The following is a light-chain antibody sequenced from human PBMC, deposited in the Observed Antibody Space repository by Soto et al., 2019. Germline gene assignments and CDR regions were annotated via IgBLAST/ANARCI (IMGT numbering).Light chain of an antibody. V-gene: IGLV1-40*01. J-gene: IGLJ1*01. CDR3: QSYDSSLSYV. CDR1: SSNIGAGYD. Sequence: QPVLTQPPSVSGAPGQRVTISCIGSSSNIGAGYDVHWYQQLPGTAPKLLIYGNSNRPSGVPDRFSGSKSGTSASLAITGLQAEDEADYYCQSYDSSLSYVFGTGTKLTVL. CDR2: GNS.